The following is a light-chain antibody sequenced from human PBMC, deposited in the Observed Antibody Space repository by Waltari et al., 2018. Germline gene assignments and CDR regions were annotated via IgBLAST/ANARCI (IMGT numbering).Light chain of an antibody. Sequence: ELVLTQSPGTLSLSPGEIATLSCRASQSVDSNYLAWYQQKPGQAPRLLIYGTSNRATCISDRFSGSGSGTDFTLTISSLEPEDFAVYYCQHYGYSPFTFGPGTRVGVK. CDR3: QHYGYSPFT. CDR2: GTS. J-gene: IGKJ3*01. CDR1: QSVDSNY. V-gene: IGKV3-20*01.